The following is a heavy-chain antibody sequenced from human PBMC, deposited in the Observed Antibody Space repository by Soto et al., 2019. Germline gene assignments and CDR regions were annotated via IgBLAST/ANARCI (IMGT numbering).Heavy chain of an antibody. CDR1: GFTFSTYA. CDR2: ISGSGGTI. Sequence: GGSLRLSCAASGFTFSTYAMTWVRQAPGKGLEWVSAISGSGGTIYYADSVKGRFTISRDNSKNTLYLQMNSLRAEDTALYYCAKALRYCSGGSCYLSYFDYWGQGTLVTVSS. D-gene: IGHD2-15*01. V-gene: IGHV3-23*01. CDR3: AKALRYCSGGSCYLSYFDY. J-gene: IGHJ4*02.